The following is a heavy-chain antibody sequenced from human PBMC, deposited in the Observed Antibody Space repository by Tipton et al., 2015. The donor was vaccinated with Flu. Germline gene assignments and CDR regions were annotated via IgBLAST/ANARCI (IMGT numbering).Heavy chain of an antibody. Sequence: SLRLSCAASGFTFSGYAMHWVRQPPGKGLEWVAVISYDGRSKYYADSVKGRFTISRDNSKNTLHLQMNSLRVEDTALYYCARDTGSFYDSSDFDYWGQGTLVTVSS. CDR2: ISYDGRSK. V-gene: IGHV3-30*03. CDR3: ARDTGSFYDSSDFDY. CDR1: GFTFSGYA. J-gene: IGHJ4*02. D-gene: IGHD3-22*01.